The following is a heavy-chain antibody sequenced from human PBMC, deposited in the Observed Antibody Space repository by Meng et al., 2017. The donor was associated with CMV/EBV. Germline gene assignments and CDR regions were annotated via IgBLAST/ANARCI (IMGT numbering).Heavy chain of an antibody. CDR2: IIPILGIA. CDR1: GGTFSSYT. Sequence: SVKVSCKASGGTFSSYTISWVRQAPGQGLEWMGRIIPILGIANYAQKFQGRVTITADKSTSTAYMELSSLRSEDTAVYYCAKGHSNFAGVFPESVGDYFDYWGQGTLVTVSS. D-gene: IGHD4-11*01. J-gene: IGHJ4*02. CDR3: AKGHSNFAGVFPESVGDYFDY. V-gene: IGHV1-69*02.